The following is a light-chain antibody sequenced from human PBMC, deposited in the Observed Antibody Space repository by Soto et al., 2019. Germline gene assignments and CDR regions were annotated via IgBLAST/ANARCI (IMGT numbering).Light chain of an antibody. CDR1: QGISTY. J-gene: IGKJ2*01. CDR3: QQLYSYPYT. V-gene: IGKV1-9*01. CDR2: VAS. Sequence: DIQLTQSPSFLSASVGDRVTITCRASQGISTYLAWYQRKSGKAPKLLIYVASTLQSGVPSRFSGSGSGTEFTVTISSLQPEDLAIYYCQQLYSYPYTFGQGTKLEI.